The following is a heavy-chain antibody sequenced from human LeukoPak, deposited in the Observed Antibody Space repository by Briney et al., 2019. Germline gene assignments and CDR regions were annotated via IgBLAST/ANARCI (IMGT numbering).Heavy chain of an antibody. J-gene: IGHJ4*02. V-gene: IGHV6-1*01. Sequence: SQTLSLTCAISGDSVPSKSAAWNWIRQSPSRGLEWLVRTYYRSKWFTGYAMSVRSRITISPDTSKNQFSLHLNSVTPEDTAVYYCARSTGNIDYWGQGTLVTVSS. D-gene: IGHD3-10*01. CDR2: TYYRSKWFT. CDR3: ARSTGNIDY. CDR1: GDSVPSKSAA.